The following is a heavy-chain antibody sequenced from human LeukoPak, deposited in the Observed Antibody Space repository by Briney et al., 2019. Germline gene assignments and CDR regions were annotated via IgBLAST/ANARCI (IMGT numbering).Heavy chain of an antibody. Sequence: PGGSLRLSCAASGFTFSSYAMHWVRQAPGKGLEWVAVISYDGSNKYYADSVKGRFPISRDNSKNTLYLQMNSLRAEDTAVYYCARVQHCSSTSCPFDYWGQGTLVTVSS. V-gene: IGHV3-30*04. J-gene: IGHJ4*02. D-gene: IGHD2-2*01. CDR3: ARVQHCSSTSCPFDY. CDR1: GFTFSSYA. CDR2: ISYDGSNK.